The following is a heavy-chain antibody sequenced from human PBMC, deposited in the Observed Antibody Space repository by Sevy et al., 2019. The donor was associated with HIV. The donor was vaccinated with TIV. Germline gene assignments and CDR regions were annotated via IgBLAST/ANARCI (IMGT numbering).Heavy chain of an antibody. D-gene: IGHD2-15*01. V-gene: IGHV3-23*01. CDR1: GFTFDNYG. CDR3: AKRYCSGGVGKGVVDH. Sequence: GGSLRLSCAASGFTFDNYGMSWVRQAPGKGLEWVSAITSTGGSTYYADSVKGRFTISRDNSKNTVYLQMNSLRADDTAVYYCAKRYCSGGVGKGVVDHWGQGTLVTVSS. J-gene: IGHJ4*02. CDR2: ITSTGGST.